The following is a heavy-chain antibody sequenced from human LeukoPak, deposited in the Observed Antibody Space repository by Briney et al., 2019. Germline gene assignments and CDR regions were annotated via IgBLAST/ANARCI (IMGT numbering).Heavy chain of an antibody. Sequence: QTGGSLRLSCAASGFTVSSNEMSWVRQAPGKGLEWVSAISGSGGSTYYADSVKGRFTISRDNSKNTLYLQMNSLRAEDTAVYYCAKAVEMATIIDWGQGTLVTVSS. V-gene: IGHV3-23*01. CDR2: ISGSGGST. CDR3: AKAVEMATIID. J-gene: IGHJ4*02. D-gene: IGHD5-24*01. CDR1: GFTVSSNE.